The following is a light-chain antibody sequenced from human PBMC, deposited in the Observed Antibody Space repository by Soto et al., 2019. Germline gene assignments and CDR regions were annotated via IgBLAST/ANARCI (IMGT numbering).Light chain of an antibody. Sequence: EMVLTQSPGTLPLSPGERATLACRASQSVTSNYLAWYQQKPGQALRLLVSGASSRATGISDRFGGSGSGTDFTLTISRLVPEDFAVYDCQHYVSPPITFGQGTRLEIK. CDR1: QSVTSNY. V-gene: IGKV3-20*01. CDR2: GAS. CDR3: QHYVSPPIT. J-gene: IGKJ5*01.